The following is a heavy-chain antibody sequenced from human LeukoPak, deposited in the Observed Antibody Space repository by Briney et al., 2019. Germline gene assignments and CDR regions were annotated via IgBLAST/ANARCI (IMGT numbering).Heavy chain of an antibody. Sequence: SETLSLTCAVYGGPFSGYYWSWIRQPPGKGLEWIGEINHSGSTNYNPSLKSRVTISVDTSKNQFSPKLSSVTAADTAVYYCARGSGGYYYDSSGYETFDIWGQGTMVTVSS. D-gene: IGHD3-22*01. CDR2: INHSGST. CDR1: GGPFSGYY. J-gene: IGHJ3*02. V-gene: IGHV4-34*01. CDR3: ARGSGGYYYDSSGYETFDI.